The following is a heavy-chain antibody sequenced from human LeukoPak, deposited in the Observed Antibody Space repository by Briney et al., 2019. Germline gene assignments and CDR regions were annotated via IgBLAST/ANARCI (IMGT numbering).Heavy chain of an antibody. Sequence: TGGSLRLSCVASGFTFSSYWMHWVRQAPGKGLVWVSRINSDGSSTNYADSVKGRFTISRDNAKNTLYLQMNSLRAEDTAVYYCARDGDTVVAYDYWGQGTLVTDSS. D-gene: IGHD2-21*01. V-gene: IGHV3-74*01. CDR1: GFTFSSYW. CDR3: ARDGDTVVAYDY. CDR2: INSDGSST. J-gene: IGHJ4*02.